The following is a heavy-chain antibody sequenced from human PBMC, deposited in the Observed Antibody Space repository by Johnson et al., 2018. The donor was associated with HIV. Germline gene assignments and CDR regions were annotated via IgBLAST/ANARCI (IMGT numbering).Heavy chain of an antibody. Sequence: QVQLVESGGGVVQPGGSLRLSCAASGFTFSSYGMHWVRQAPGKGLEWVAFIRFDGSNKYYADSVKGRFTISRDNSKNTLYLQMNSLRAEDTAVYDCAKARGCGGDCYSGYDAFDIWGQGTMVTVSS. CDR1: GFTFSSYG. D-gene: IGHD2-21*01. V-gene: IGHV3-30*02. CDR2: IRFDGSNK. CDR3: AKARGCGGDCYSGYDAFDI. J-gene: IGHJ3*02.